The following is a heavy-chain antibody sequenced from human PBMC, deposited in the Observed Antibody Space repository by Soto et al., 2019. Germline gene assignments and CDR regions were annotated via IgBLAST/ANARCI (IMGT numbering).Heavy chain of an antibody. J-gene: IGHJ4*02. CDR1: GFTFSRYD. CDR3: AKDLGVARKYYFDY. CDR2: ISGSGGST. D-gene: IGHD5-12*01. V-gene: IGHV3-23*01. Sequence: EVQLLESGGGLVQPGGSLRLSCAASGFTFSRYDMSWVRQAPGKGLEWVSAISGSGGSTYYADSVKGRFTISRDNSKNTLYLQMNSLRAEDTAVYYCAKDLGVARKYYFDYWGQGTLVTVSS.